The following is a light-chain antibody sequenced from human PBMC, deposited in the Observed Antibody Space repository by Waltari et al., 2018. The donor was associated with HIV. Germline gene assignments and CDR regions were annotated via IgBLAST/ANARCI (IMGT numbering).Light chain of an antibody. V-gene: IGKV3-20*01. CDR3: QQYGSSSLT. Sequence: EIVLTQSPGTRSLSPGERATPSCRSSQSVSSTYLAWYQQKPGQAPRLLIYGASSRATGIPDRFSGSGSGTDFTLTISRLEPEDFAVYYCQQYGSSSLTFGGGTKVEIK. CDR1: QSVSSTY. CDR2: GAS. J-gene: IGKJ4*01.